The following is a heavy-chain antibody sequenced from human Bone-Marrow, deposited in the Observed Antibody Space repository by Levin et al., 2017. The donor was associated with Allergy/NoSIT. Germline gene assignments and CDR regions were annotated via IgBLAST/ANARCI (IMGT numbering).Heavy chain of an antibody. CDR2: ISRSSSTI. D-gene: IGHD2-2*01. J-gene: IGHJ4*02. Sequence: GGSLRLSCAASGFTFSRYSMNWVRQAPGRGLEWVSYISRSSSTIPYADSVKGRFTISRDNAKNSLYLQMNSLRDEDTAVYYCARPDCSDTGCYYFFDSWGEGTLVTVTS. CDR1: GFTFSRYS. CDR3: ARPDCSDTGCYYFFDS. V-gene: IGHV3-48*02.